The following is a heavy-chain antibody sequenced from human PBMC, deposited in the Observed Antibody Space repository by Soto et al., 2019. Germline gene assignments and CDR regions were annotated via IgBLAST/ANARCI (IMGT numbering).Heavy chain of an antibody. CDR3: ARGTPYSGGWRYYYYYMDV. J-gene: IGHJ6*03. D-gene: IGHD6-19*01. V-gene: IGHV4-34*01. CDR1: GGSFSGYY. CDR2: INHSGST. Sequence: PSETLSLTCAVYGGSFSGYYWSWIRQPPGKGLEWIGEINHSGSTNYNPSLKSRVTISVDTSKDQFSLKLSSVTAADTAVYYCARGTPYSGGWRYYYYYMDVWGKGTTVTVS.